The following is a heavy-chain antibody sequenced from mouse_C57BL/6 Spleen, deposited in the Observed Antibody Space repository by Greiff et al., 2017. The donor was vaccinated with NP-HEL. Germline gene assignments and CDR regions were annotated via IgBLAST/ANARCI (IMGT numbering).Heavy chain of an antibody. CDR1: GYAFSSSW. V-gene: IGHV1-82*01. CDR3: ERRTNWDDWNY. CDR2: IYPGDGDT. J-gene: IGHJ2*01. D-gene: IGHD4-1*02. Sequence: VQLQQSGPELVKPGASVKISCKASGYAFSSSWMNWVKQRPGKGLEWIGRIYPGDGDTTYNGKFKGKATLTADKSSSTAYMQLSSLTSEDSAVYFCERRTNWDDWNYWGQGTTLTVSS.